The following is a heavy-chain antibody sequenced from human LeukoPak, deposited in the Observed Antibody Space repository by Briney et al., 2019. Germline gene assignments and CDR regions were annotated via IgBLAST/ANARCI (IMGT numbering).Heavy chain of an antibody. Sequence: GASVKVSCKASGYTITAHYMHWVRQAPGQGLESMGWINPNSGATEYTQKFQGRVTMTRDTSSSTPYMELSRLTSDDTAVYYCARGLGLTGTTRGYLDYWGQGALVTVSS. CDR2: INPNSGAT. J-gene: IGHJ4*02. CDR3: ARGLGLTGTTRGYLDY. V-gene: IGHV1-2*02. D-gene: IGHD1-20*01. CDR1: GYTITAHY.